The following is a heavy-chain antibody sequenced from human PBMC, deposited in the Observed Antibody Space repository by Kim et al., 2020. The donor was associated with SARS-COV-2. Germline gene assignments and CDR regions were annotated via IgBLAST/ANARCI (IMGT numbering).Heavy chain of an antibody. Sequence: GGSLRLSCAASGFTFSSYAMHWVRQAPGKGLEWVAVISYDGSNKYYADSVKGRFTISRDNSKNTLYLQMNSLRAEDTAVYYCARPEYSSSSPYYYYGMDVWGQGTTVTVSS. CDR3: ARPEYSSSSPYYYYGMDV. D-gene: IGHD6-6*01. V-gene: IGHV3-30-3*01. CDR1: GFTFSSYA. CDR2: ISYDGSNK. J-gene: IGHJ6*02.